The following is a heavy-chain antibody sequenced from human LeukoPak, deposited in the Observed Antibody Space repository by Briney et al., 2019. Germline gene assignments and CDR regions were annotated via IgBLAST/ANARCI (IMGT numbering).Heavy chain of an antibody. D-gene: IGHD2-21*02. CDR3: AKGCGGDCYPTDF. J-gene: IGHJ4*02. Sequence: GGSPRLSCVASGFSITSYAMSWVRQAPGEGLEWVSGISGSGASTYYADSVKGRFTISRDNSKNTLHLQMNSLRAEDTAVYYCAKGCGGDCYPTDFWGQGTLVAVSS. CDR2: ISGSGAST. V-gene: IGHV3-23*01. CDR1: GFSITSYA.